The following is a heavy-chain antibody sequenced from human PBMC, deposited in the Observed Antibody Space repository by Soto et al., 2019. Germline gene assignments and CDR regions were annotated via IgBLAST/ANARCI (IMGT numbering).Heavy chain of an antibody. J-gene: IGHJ5*01. CDR1: GGSFSGYY. CDR2: INHSGST. V-gene: IGHV4-34*01. CDR3: APGIVGATYNWFDS. D-gene: IGHD1-26*01. Sequence: SETLSLTCAVYGGSFSGYYWSWIRQPPGKGLEWIGEINHSGSTNYNPSLKSRVTISVDTSKNQFSLKLSSVTAADTAVYYCAPGIVGATYNWFDSWGQGTLVTVSS.